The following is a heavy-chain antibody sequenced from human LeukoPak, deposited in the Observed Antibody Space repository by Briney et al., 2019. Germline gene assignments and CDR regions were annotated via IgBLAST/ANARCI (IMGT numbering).Heavy chain of an antibody. CDR2: IYHSGST. Sequence: NPSETLSLTCTVSGYSISSGYYWGWIRQPPGKGLEWIGSIYHSGSTYYNPSLESRVTISVDASKNQFSLKLSSVTAADTVVYYCARDSSGGIRGVWWFDPWGQGTLVTVSS. J-gene: IGHJ5*02. V-gene: IGHV4-38-2*02. D-gene: IGHD2-15*01. CDR3: ARDSSGGIRGVWWFDP. CDR1: GYSISSGYY.